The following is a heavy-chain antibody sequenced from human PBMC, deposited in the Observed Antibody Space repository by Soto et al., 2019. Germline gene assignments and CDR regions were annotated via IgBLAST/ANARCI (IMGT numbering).Heavy chain of an antibody. CDR3: SKGFSLEWSCTVEFDP. J-gene: IGHJ5*01. D-gene: IGHD3-3*01. V-gene: IGHV3-23*01. Sequence: GGSRRLAWAAAGVTFGSYAISWARHAPGKGREWVSAIRGCEGRTYCTNSVKGRFTICRDNSKNTLYLQTNSLRGEDTAVYYCSKGFSLEWSCTVEFDPRAQHTLLPISS. CDR1: GVTFGSYA. CDR2: IRGCEGRT.